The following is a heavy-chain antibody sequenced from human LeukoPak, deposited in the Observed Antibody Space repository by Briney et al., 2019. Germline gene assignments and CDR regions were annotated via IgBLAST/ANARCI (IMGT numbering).Heavy chain of an antibody. V-gene: IGHV4-59*12. CDR2: IYYSGST. CDR3: ARNSGSGSYYNPRYYFDY. J-gene: IGHJ4*02. Sequence: SETLSLTCTVSGGSISSYYWSWIRQAPGKGLEWIGYIYYSGSTTYNPSLKSRVTISVDTSKNQFSLKLSSVTAADTAVYYCARNSGSGSYYNPRYYFDYWGQGTLVTVSS. D-gene: IGHD3-10*01. CDR1: GGSISSYY.